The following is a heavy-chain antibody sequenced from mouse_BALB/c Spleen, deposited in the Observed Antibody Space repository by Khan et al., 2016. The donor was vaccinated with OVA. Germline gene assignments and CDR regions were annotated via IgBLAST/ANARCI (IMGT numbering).Heavy chain of an antibody. CDR3: ARAVTITTVVATDFDY. Sequence: EVQLQESGPGLVKPSQSLSLTCTVTGYSITSDYAWNWIRQFPGNKLEWMGYISYSGRTSYNPSLKSRISITRDTSKNQFFLQLNSVTTEDTDTYYWARAVTITTVVATDFDYGGQGTTLTVSS. J-gene: IGHJ2*01. D-gene: IGHD1-1*01. V-gene: IGHV3-2*02. CDR2: ISYSGRT. CDR1: GYSITSDYA.